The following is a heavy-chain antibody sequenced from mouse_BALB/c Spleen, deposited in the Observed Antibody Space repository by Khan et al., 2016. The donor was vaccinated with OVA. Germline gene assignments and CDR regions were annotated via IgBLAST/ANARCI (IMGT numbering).Heavy chain of an antibody. Sequence: EVKLEVSGGGLVQPGGSMKLSCVASGFTFSNYWMNWVRQSPEKGLEWVAELRLKSDAYVPNSAESVKGRFTISRDDSKRSVYLQMNNLRAEDTGIYYGWRLLWGQGTTLTVSS. CDR3: WRLL. V-gene: IGHV6-6*02. CDR1: GFTFSNYW. CDR2: LRLKSDAYVP. J-gene: IGHJ2*01.